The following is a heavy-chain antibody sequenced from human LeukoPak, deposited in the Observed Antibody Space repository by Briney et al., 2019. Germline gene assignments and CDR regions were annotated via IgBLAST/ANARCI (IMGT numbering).Heavy chain of an antibody. J-gene: IGHJ4*02. V-gene: IGHV4-59*01. CDR3: AGEYCTTTSCYLDY. CDR1: GVSIRSNY. D-gene: IGHD2-2*01. Sequence: SETLSLTCTVSGVSIRSNYWTWVRQPPGKGLEWIGYMFHSGTSNYNPSLKSRVIISVDTSKNQFSLILNSVTAADTAVSYCAGEYCTTTSCYLDYWGQGTLVTVSS. CDR2: MFHSGTS.